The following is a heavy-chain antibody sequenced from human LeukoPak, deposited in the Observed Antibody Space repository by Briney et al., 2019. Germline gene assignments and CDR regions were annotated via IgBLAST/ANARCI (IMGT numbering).Heavy chain of an antibody. J-gene: IGHJ4*02. Sequence: GGSLRLSWAASGFNFDNYAMSWVRQAPGKGLEWVSGISDRGYNTYYPESVKGRFSISRDNSKNTVDLQMNSLRAEDTAMYFCARRSISRWYFDYWGQGTLVTVSS. CDR1: GFNFDNYA. CDR2: ISDRGYNT. D-gene: IGHD2-2*01. V-gene: IGHV3-23*01. CDR3: ARRSISRWYFDY.